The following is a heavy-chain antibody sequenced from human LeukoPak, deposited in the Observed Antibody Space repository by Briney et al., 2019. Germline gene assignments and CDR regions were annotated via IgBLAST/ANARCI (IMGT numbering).Heavy chain of an antibody. CDR1: GGSFSGYY. J-gene: IGHJ1*01. CDR3: ARGRVAAAGQGYFQH. Sequence: SETLSLTCAAYGGSFSGYYWSWIRQPPGKGLEWIGEINHSGSTNYNPSLKCRVTISVDTSKNQFSLKLSSVTAADTAVYYCARGRVAAAGQGYFQHWGQGTLVTVSS. CDR2: INHSGST. D-gene: IGHD6-13*01. V-gene: IGHV4-34*01.